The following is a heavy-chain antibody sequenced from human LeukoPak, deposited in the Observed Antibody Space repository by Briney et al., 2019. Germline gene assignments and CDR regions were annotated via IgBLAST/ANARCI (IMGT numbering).Heavy chain of an antibody. CDR3: AKVGSTSRTTVNPFGADPKPRYYFDY. Sequence: PGGSLRLSCAASGFTFNSYAMSWVRQAPGKGLESVSAICGSGGSTYYADSVKGRFTISRDNSKNTLYLQMNSLRAEDTAVYYCAKVGSTSRTTVNPFGADPKPRYYFDYWGQGTLVTVSS. CDR2: ICGSGGST. V-gene: IGHV3-23*01. J-gene: IGHJ4*02. D-gene: IGHD4-17*01. CDR1: GFTFNSYA.